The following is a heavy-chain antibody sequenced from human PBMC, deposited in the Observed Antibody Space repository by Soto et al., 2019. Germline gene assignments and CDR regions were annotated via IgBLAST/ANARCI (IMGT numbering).Heavy chain of an antibody. J-gene: IGHJ6*02. CDR2: ISSSSSYI. D-gene: IGHD1-1*01. CDR3: ARWQDSTNYYYGMDV. Sequence: PGGSLRLSCAASGFTFSSYEMNWVRQAPGKGLEWVSSISSSSSYIYYADSVKGRFTISRDNAKDSLYLQMNSLRAEDTAVYYCARWQDSTNYYYGMDVWGQGT. V-gene: IGHV3-21*01. CDR1: GFTFSSYE.